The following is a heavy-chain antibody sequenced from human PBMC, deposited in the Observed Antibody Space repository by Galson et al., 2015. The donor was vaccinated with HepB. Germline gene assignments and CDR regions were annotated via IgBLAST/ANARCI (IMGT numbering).Heavy chain of an antibody. V-gene: IGHV3-66*01. CDR2: IYSGGTT. Sequence: SLRLSCAASGFTVNSHYMNWVRQAPGKGLEWVSVIYSGGTTFYADSVKGRFTISRDNSKNTLFLQMNSLRAADTAVYYCARGEGSRSYYTTYFDYWGQGTLVTVSS. CDR3: ARGEGSRSYYTTYFDY. D-gene: IGHD3-10*01. CDR1: GFTVNSHY. J-gene: IGHJ4*02.